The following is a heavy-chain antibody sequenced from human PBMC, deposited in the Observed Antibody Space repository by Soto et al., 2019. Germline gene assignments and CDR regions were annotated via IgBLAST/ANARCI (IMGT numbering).Heavy chain of an antibody. D-gene: IGHD1-26*01. Sequence: QVQLVQSGAEVKKPGASVKLSCKASGYTFANYAMHWVRQAPGQRLECMGWINAGNGNTKYSQKFQGRVTITRDTSASTAYMELSSLRSEGTAVYYFAGGGSGSYYEVDYWGQGTLVTVS. J-gene: IGHJ4*02. CDR1: GYTFANYA. CDR3: AGGGSGSYYEVDY. V-gene: IGHV1-3*01. CDR2: INAGNGNT.